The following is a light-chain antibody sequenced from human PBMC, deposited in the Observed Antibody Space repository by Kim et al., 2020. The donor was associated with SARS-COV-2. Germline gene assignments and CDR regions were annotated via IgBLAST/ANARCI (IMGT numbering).Light chain of an antibody. Sequence: SVTQKGKGTITGRASQSIDSSLHWYQQNPDQSPKLLIKYASQSISGVPSRFSGSGSGTDFTLTINSLEAEDAATYYCHQSSSLQTFGQGTKVDIK. V-gene: IGKV6-21*02. CDR2: YAS. CDR1: QSIDSS. CDR3: HQSSSLQT. J-gene: IGKJ1*01.